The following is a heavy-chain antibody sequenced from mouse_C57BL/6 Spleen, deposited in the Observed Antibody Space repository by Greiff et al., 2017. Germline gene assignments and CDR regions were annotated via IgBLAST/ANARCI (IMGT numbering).Heavy chain of an antibody. D-gene: IGHD2-3*01. Sequence: DVLLVESGGGLVQPKGSLKLSCAASGFSFNTYAMHWVRQAPGKGLEWVARIRSKSNNYATYYADSVKDRFTISRDDSESMLYLQMNKLTTEATAMYYCVRGGYYEYFDVWGTGTTVTVSS. J-gene: IGHJ1*03. CDR3: VRGGYYEYFDV. CDR1: GFSFNTYA. CDR2: IRSKSNNYAT. V-gene: IGHV10-1*01.